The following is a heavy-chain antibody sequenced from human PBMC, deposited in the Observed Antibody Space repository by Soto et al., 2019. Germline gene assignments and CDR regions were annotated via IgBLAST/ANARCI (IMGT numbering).Heavy chain of an antibody. D-gene: IGHD3-22*01. V-gene: IGHV3-30*04. CDR3: ARGYFYDTSDYYRGSEYYGMDV. CDR2: ISYDGSNK. J-gene: IGHJ6*02. Sequence: QVQLVESGGGVVQPGRSLRLSCAASGFTFSSYAMHWVRQAPGKGLEWVAVISYDGSNKYYADSVKGRFTISRDNSKNTLYLQMNSLKAEDTAVCYCARGYFYDTSDYYRGSEYYGMDVWGQGTTVTVSS. CDR1: GFTFSSYA.